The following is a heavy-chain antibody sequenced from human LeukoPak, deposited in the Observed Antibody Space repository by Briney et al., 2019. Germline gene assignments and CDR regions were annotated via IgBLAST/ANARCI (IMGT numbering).Heavy chain of an antibody. CDR2: INPNSGGT. CDR3: ASFRGTREYYYYGMDV. V-gene: IGHV1-2*06. Sequence: GASVKVSCKASGYTFTGYYMHWVRQAPGQGLEWMGRINPNSGGTNYAQKFQGRVTMTRDTSISTAYMELSRLRSDDTAVYYCASFRGTREYYYYGMDVWGQGTTVTVSS. CDR1: GYTFTGYY. J-gene: IGHJ6*02. D-gene: IGHD5-24*01.